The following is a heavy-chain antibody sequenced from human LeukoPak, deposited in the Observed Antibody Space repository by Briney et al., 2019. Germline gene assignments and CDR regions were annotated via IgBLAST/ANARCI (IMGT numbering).Heavy chain of an antibody. Sequence: SETLSLTCSVPGGSLNSFSHYWAWIRQPPGKGLEWIGCVFSSGSTYYNPSLQSRVTFSLDKSNNHFALKLTSLTAADTAVYYCARGLAHGGIANWFDPWGQGTLVTVSS. J-gene: IGHJ5*02. CDR1: GGSLNSFSHY. CDR3: ARGLAHGGIANWFDP. CDR2: VFSSGST. D-gene: IGHD2-21*01. V-gene: IGHV4-39*06.